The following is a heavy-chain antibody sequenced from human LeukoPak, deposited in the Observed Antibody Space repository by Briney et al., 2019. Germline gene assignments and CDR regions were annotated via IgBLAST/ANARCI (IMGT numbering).Heavy chain of an antibody. CDR3: TGAAATYGAFDI. CDR2: INSDGSTT. D-gene: IGHD6-13*01. J-gene: IGHJ3*02. Sequence: GGSLRLSCAASKFTFSRYWMHWVRQSPGKGLVWVSRINSDGSTTSHADSVKGRFTISRDNSKNTLYLQMNSLRAEDTAVYYCTGAAATYGAFDIWGQGTMATVSS. V-gene: IGHV3-74*01. CDR1: KFTFSRYW.